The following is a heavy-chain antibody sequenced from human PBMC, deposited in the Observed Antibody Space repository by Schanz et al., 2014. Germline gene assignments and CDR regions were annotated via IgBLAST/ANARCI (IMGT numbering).Heavy chain of an antibody. CDR2: INLYGGST. D-gene: IGHD2-2*01. V-gene: IGHV1-46*01. CDR3: ARDRRRYCSTASCLHDNWFDP. J-gene: IGHJ5*02. Sequence: QVQLVQSGAEVKKPGASLKVSCKASGYTFTSYFIHWVRQAPGQGLEWMGIINLYGGSTNYAQKFQGRVTVTRDTSTSTVYMELRSLRSDDTAVYYCARDRRRYCSTASCLHDNWFDPWGQGTLVIVSS. CDR1: GYTFTSYF.